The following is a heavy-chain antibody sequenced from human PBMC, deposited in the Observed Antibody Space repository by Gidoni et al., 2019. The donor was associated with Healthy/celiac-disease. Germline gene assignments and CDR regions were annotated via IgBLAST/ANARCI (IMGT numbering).Heavy chain of an antibody. CDR3: ARHPGLEPHSYYYYGMDV. CDR2: IYPGDSDT. Sequence: EVQLVQSGAEVKKPGESLKISCKGSGYSFTSYWIGWVRQMPGKGLEWMGIIYPGDSDTRYSPSFQGQVTISADKSISTAYLQWSSLKASDTAMYYCARHPGLEPHSYYYYGMDVWGQGTTVTVSS. D-gene: IGHD3-16*01. J-gene: IGHJ6*02. V-gene: IGHV5-51*01. CDR1: GYSFTSYW.